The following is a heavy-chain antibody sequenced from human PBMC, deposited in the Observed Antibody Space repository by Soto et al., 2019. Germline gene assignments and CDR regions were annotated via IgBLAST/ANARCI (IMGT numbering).Heavy chain of an antibody. D-gene: IGHD5-12*01. CDR3: ARGSYNGYDFTFDI. Sequence: QLQLQESGSGLVKPSQTLSLTCAVSGDSISSGGYSWTWIRQPPGKGLEWIGYIYHSGSTYYNPSLKSRVTISADRSRNQFSLQLSSVTAADTAIYYCARGSYNGYDFTFDIWGQGTMVTVSS. J-gene: IGHJ3*02. CDR2: IYHSGST. V-gene: IGHV4-30-2*01. CDR1: GDSISSGGYS.